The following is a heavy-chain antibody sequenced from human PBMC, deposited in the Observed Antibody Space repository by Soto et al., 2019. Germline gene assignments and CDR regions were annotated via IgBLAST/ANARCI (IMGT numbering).Heavy chain of an antibody. CDR3: AGDAPPADH. V-gene: IGHV1-18*01. Sequence: QVQLVQSGAEVKKPGASVKVSCKASGYTFNSYYISWVRQAPGQGLEWMGWIRAYNGNTNYAQKLQGRVTMTTDTSTSTAFIELRSPRSDATAMYNCAGDAPPADHLGQGSLVTASS. CDR1: GYTFNSYY. CDR2: IRAYNGNT. J-gene: IGHJ4*02.